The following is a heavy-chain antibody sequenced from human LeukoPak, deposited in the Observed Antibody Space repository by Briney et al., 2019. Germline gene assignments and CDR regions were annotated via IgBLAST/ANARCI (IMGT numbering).Heavy chain of an antibody. J-gene: IGHJ4*02. V-gene: IGHV4-39*01. CDR3: ARILVGLHFDN. D-gene: IGHD1-26*01. CDR2: IYYSGST. Sequence: SETLSLTCTVSGGSISSSSYYWGWIRQPPGKGLEWIGSIYYSGSTYYNPSLKSRVTISVDTSKNQFSLKLSSVTAADTAVYYCARILVGLHFDNWGQGTLVTVSS. CDR1: GGSISSSSYY.